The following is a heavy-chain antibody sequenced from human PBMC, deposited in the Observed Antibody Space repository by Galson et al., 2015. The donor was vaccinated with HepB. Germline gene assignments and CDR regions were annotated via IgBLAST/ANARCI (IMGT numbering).Heavy chain of an antibody. CDR1: GFTFSNAW. J-gene: IGHJ4*02. CDR3: TTRLDYDSSGYAYYFDY. V-gene: IGHV3-15*01. CDR2: IKSKIDGGTT. D-gene: IGHD3-22*01. Sequence: SLRLSCAASGFTFSNAWMYWVRQAPGKGLEWVGHIKSKIDGGTTDYAAPVKGRFTISRDHSKDTLYLQMNSLETEDTAVYYCTTRLDYDSSGYAYYFDYWGQGTLVTVSS.